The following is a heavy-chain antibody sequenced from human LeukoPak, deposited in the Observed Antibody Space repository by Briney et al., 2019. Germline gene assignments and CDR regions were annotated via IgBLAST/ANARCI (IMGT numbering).Heavy chain of an antibody. D-gene: IGHD3-9*01. CDR3: ASDRWGDILTGYHVY. CDR2: ISAYNGNT. V-gene: IGHV1-18*01. Sequence: ASVKVSCKASGYTFTSYGISWVRQAPGQGLEWMGWISAYNGNTNYAQKLQGRVTMTTDTSTSTAYMELRSLRSDDTAVYYCASDRWGDILTGYHVYWGQGTLVTVSS. CDR1: GYTFTSYG. J-gene: IGHJ4*02.